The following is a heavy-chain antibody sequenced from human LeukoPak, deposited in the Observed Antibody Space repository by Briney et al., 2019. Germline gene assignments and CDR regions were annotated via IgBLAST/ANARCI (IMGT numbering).Heavy chain of an antibody. V-gene: IGHV3-48*01. CDR3: ARDLERWLHTPKMGFQH. CDR1: GFTFSSFG. Sequence: LSGGSLRLSCAASGFTFSSFGMSWVRQAPGKGLEWVSAISSTGGTIYYADSVKGRFTISRDNAKNSLYLQMNSLRAEDTAVYYCARDLERWLHTPKMGFQHWGQGTLVTVSS. CDR2: ISSTGGTI. J-gene: IGHJ1*01. D-gene: IGHD5-24*01.